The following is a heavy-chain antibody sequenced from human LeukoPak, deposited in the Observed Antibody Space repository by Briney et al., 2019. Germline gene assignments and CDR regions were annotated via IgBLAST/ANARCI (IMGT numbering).Heavy chain of an antibody. D-gene: IGHD2-2*01. Sequence: ASVKVSCKASGGTFSSYAISWVRQAPGQGLEWMGGIIPIFGTANYAQKFQGRVTITTDESTSTAYMELSSLRSEDTAVYYCAYCSSTSCRRFDAFDIWGQGTMVTVSS. J-gene: IGHJ3*02. CDR2: IIPIFGTA. V-gene: IGHV1-69*05. CDR1: GGTFSSYA. CDR3: AYCSSTSCRRFDAFDI.